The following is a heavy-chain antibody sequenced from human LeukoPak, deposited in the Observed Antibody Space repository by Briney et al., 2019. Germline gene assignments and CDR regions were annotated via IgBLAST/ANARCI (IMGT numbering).Heavy chain of an antibody. V-gene: IGHV3-11*04. J-gene: IGHJ4*02. Sequence: LSLTCTVSGGSISSYYWSWIRQPPGKGLEWVSYISSSGSTIYYADSVKGRFTISRDNAKNSLYLQMNSLRAEDTAVYYCARDRGQRITIFGVVPHFDYWGQGTLVTVSS. CDR3: ARDRGQRITIFGVVPHFDY. D-gene: IGHD3-3*01. CDR2: ISSSGSTI. CDR1: GGSISSYY.